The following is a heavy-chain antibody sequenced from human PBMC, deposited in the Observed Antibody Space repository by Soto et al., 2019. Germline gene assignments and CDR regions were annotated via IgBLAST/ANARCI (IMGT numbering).Heavy chain of an antibody. J-gene: IGHJ3*02. CDR3: EDGIRDFDWPRGGAFDI. V-gene: IGHV4-34*01. CDR2: INHSGST. D-gene: IGHD3-9*01. CDR1: CGSFSGYY. Sequence: SQTLSLTWAFYCGSFSGYYWSRIRQPPGKGLEWIGEINHSGSTNYNPSLKSRVTISVDTSKNQFSLKLSSVTAADSFVFYAEDGIRDFDWPRGGAFDIWGQGTMVTVSS.